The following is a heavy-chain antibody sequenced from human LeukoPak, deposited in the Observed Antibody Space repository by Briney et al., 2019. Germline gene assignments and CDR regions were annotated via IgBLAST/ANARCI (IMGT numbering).Heavy chain of an antibody. J-gene: IGHJ4*02. Sequence: GGSLRLSCAASGFTFSSYAMSWVRQAPGKGLEWVANIKQDGSEKYYVDSVKGRFTISRDNAKNSLYLQMNSLRAEDTAVYYCASSSWAPYYFDYWGQGTLVTVSS. V-gene: IGHV3-7*01. CDR3: ASSSWAPYYFDY. CDR1: GFTFSSYA. CDR2: IKQDGSEK. D-gene: IGHD6-13*01.